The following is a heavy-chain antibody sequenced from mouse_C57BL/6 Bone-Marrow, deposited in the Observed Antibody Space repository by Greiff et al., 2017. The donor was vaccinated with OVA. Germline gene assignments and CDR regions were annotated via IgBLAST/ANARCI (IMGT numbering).Heavy chain of an antibody. CDR1: GYTFTDYY. V-gene: IGHV1-19*01. CDR2: INPYNGGT. J-gene: IGHJ3*01. D-gene: IGHD2-3*01. Sequence: EVKLQQSGPVLVKPGASVTMSCKASGYTFTDYYMNWVKQSHGKSLEWIGVINPYNGGTSYNQKFKGKATLTVDKSSSTAYMELNSLTSEDSAVYYCARGDDGYYRFAYWGQGTLVTVSA. CDR3: ARGDDGYYRFAY.